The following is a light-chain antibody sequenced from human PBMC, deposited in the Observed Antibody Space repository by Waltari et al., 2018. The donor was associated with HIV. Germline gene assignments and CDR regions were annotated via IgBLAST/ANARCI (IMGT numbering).Light chain of an antibody. Sequence: QSVLTQPPSVSGAPGQRVTISCTGSSNIGAGYDVQWYQQLPGTAPKILIYGANNRPSGVPDRVSGSKSGASASLAIAGLQAEDEADYYCQSYDNSVSDSVVFGGGTKVTVL. V-gene: IGLV1-40*01. CDR2: GAN. CDR3: QSYDNSVSDSVV. CDR1: SSNIGAGYD. J-gene: IGLJ3*02.